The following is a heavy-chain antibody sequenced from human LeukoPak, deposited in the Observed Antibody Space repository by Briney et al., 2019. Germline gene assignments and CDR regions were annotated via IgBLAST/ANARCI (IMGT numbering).Heavy chain of an antibody. V-gene: IGHV5-51*01. Sequence: ESLKISCKASGYTFNNNYIAWVRQMSGKGLEWMGIIYPGDSDTRYSPSFQGHVTISADESISTAYLQWSSVTATDSAMYYCVRGNQKYGDYVRDWGQGTLVTISP. D-gene: IGHD4-17*01. CDR1: GYTFNNNY. CDR3: VRGNQKYGDYVRD. J-gene: IGHJ4*02. CDR2: IYPGDSDT.